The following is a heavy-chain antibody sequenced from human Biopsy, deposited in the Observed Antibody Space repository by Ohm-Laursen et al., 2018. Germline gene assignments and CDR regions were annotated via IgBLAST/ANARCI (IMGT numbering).Heavy chain of an antibody. CDR1: RYTFTGDY. D-gene: IGHD2-2*02. J-gene: IGHJ6*02. Sequence: GASVKVSCKVSRYTFTGDYIHWVRQAPGQGLEWMGWIDPKYGDTKFAQKFQGRVTSSADKSTSTAYMELSSLRSEDTAVYYCAREYPEGDVWGQGTTVTVSS. CDR3: AREYPEGDV. V-gene: IGHV1-2*01. CDR2: IDPKYGDT.